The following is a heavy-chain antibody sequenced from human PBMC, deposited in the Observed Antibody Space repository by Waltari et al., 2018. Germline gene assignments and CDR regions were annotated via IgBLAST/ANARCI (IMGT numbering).Heavy chain of an antibody. CDR1: GGTISSYS. V-gene: IGHV1-69*12. CDR3: ARDVPSRIRGWFDP. D-gene: IGHD6-6*01. Sequence: QVKLVKSGAAVKKPGSPVKVSCKASGGTISSYSISCVRQAPGHGLEWMGGIIPIFGTANYAKKFQGRVTITADESTSTAYMELSSLRSEDTAVYYCARDVPSRIRGWFDPWGQGPLVTVSS. J-gene: IGHJ5*02. CDR2: IIPIFGTA.